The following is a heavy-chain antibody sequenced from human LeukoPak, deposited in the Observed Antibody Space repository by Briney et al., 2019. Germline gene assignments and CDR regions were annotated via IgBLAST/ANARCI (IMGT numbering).Heavy chain of an antibody. V-gene: IGHV3-23*01. D-gene: IGHD2-15*01. Sequence: PGGSLRLSCAASGFTFSSYAMSWVRQAPGKGLEWVSAISGSGGSTYYADSVKGRFTISRDNSKNTLYLQMNSLRAEDTAVYYCANSRSGGYGIFDYWGQGTLVTVSS. CDR2: ISGSGGST. CDR1: GFTFSSYA. J-gene: IGHJ4*02. CDR3: ANSRSGGYGIFDY.